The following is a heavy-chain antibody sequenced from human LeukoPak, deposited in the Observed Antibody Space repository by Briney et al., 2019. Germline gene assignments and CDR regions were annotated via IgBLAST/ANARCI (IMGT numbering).Heavy chain of an antibody. CDR3: ARIGYYDSSGQPLAFDI. V-gene: IGHV4-34*01. CDR1: GGPFSGYY. Sequence: PSETLSLTCAVYGGPFSGYYWTWIRQPPGKGLEWIGEINHSGSTNYSPSLKSRVTISVDTSKNQFSLKLSSVTAADTAVYYCARIGYYDSSGQPLAFDIWGQGTMVTVSS. CDR2: INHSGST. J-gene: IGHJ3*02. D-gene: IGHD3-22*01.